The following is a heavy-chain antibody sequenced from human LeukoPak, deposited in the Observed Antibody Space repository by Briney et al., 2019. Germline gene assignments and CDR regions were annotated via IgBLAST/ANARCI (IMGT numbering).Heavy chain of an antibody. Sequence: GGSLRLSCAASGFTVSSNYMSWVRQAPGKGLEWVSVIYSGGSTYYADSVKGRFTISGDNSKNTPYLQMNSLRAEDTAIYYCGRDFVNGAKARFDCWGQGTLVTVSS. CDR1: GFTVSSNY. CDR2: IYSGGST. CDR3: GRDFVNGAKARFDC. V-gene: IGHV3-53*05. J-gene: IGHJ4*02. D-gene: IGHD4/OR15-4a*01.